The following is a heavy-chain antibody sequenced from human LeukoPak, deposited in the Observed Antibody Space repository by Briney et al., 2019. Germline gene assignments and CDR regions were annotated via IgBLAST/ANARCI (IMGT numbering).Heavy chain of an antibody. J-gene: IGHJ3*02. D-gene: IGHD6-13*01. CDR1: GFTFSSYA. CDR3: AKDRVVGVAAGRVLDFDI. Sequence: GGSLRLSCAASGFTFSSYAMSWVRQAPGKGLEWVSAISGSGGSTYYADSVKGRFTISRDNSKNTRYLQMNRLRAEDTAVYYCAKDRVVGVAAGRVLDFDIWGQGTMVTVSS. CDR2: ISGSGGST. V-gene: IGHV3-23*01.